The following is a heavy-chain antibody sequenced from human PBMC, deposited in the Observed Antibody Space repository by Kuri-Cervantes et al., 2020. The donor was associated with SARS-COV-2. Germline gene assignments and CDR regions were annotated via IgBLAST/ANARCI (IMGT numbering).Heavy chain of an antibody. V-gene: IGHV4-39*07. Sequence: SETLSLTCTVSGGSISSSDHYWGWIRQPPGKGLEWIGTTYYTGRTYYHPPLRSRVTISIDSSTNQFYLKLSSVTAADTAVYYCAILRITMIVVPKGWGQGTLVTVSS. CDR2: TYYTGRT. D-gene: IGHD3-22*01. CDR1: GGSISSSDHY. J-gene: IGHJ4*02. CDR3: AILRITMIVVPKG.